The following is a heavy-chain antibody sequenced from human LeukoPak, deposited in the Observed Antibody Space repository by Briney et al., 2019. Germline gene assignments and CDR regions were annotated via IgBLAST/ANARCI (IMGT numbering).Heavy chain of an antibody. J-gene: IGHJ4*02. CDR1: GGSFSGYY. CDR2: INHSGST. Sequence: PSETLSLTCAVYGGSFSGYYWSWIRQPPGKGLEWIGEINHSGSTNYNPSLKSRVTISVDTSKNQFSLKLSSVTAADTAVYYCARAGWFGEFPTDYRGQGTLGTVSS. CDR3: ARAGWFGEFPTDY. D-gene: IGHD3-10*01. V-gene: IGHV4-34*01.